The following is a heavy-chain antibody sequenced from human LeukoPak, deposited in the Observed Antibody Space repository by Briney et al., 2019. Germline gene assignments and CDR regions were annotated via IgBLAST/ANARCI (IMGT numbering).Heavy chain of an antibody. CDR2: MNPNSGNT. D-gene: IGHD3-3*01. J-gene: IGHJ4*02. V-gene: IGHV1-8*01. Sequence: EASVKVSCKASGYTFTSYDINWVRQATGQGLEWMGWMNPNSGNTGYAQKFQGRVTMTRNTSISTAYMELSSLRSEDTAVYYCARGVRGITIFGVVTAYCFDYWGQGTLVTVSS. CDR3: ARGVRGITIFGVVTAYCFDY. CDR1: GYTFTSYD.